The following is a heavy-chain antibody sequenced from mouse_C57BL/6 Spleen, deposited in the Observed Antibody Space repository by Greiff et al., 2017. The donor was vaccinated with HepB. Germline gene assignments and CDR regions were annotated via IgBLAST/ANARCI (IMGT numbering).Heavy chain of an antibody. V-gene: IGHV1-72*01. Sequence: QVQLQQSDAELVKPGASVKISCKVSGYTFTDHTIHWMKQRPGRGLEWIGRIDPNSGGTKYNEKFKSKATLTVDKPSSTAYMQLSSLTSEDSAVYYCARWLLEYAMDYWGQGTSVTVSS. CDR2: IDPNSGGT. J-gene: IGHJ4*01. CDR3: ARWLLEYAMDY. D-gene: IGHD2-3*01. CDR1: GYTFTDHT.